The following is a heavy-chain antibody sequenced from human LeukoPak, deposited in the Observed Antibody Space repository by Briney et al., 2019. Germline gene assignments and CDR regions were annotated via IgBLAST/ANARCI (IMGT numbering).Heavy chain of an antibody. J-gene: IGHJ5*02. D-gene: IGHD2-15*01. Sequence: GASVKVSCKASGYTFTGYYMHWVRQAPGQGLEWMGWINPNSGGTNYAQKFQGRVTMTRDTSISTAYMELSRLRPDDTAVYYCARVPRVAATFWFDPWGQGTLVTVSS. CDR3: ARVPRVAATFWFDP. CDR2: INPNSGGT. V-gene: IGHV1-2*02. CDR1: GYTFTGYY.